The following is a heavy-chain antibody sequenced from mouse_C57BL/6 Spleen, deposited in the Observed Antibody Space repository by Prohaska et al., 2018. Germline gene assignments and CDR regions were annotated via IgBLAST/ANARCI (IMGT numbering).Heavy chain of an antibody. CDR1: GFTFSGFW. J-gene: IGHJ1*03. Sequence: EVQLLETGGGLVQPGGSRGLSCEGSGFTFSGFWMSWVRQTPGKTLEWIVDINSDGSAINYDIAIKDRFTSGRDDLKSAMYAEKMKVRWENSAKYVGKSYGNYSNFEVWGTGTTVTVSS. CDR2: INSDGSAI. V-gene: IGHV11-2*01. D-gene: IGHD2-1*01. CDR3: KSYGNYSNFEV.